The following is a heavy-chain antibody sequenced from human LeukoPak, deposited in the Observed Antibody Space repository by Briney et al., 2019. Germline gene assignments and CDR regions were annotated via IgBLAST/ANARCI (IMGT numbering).Heavy chain of an antibody. V-gene: IGHV3-33*01. CDR2: IWYDGSNK. CDR1: GFTFSSYG. J-gene: IGHJ4*02. CDR3: ARGDYGGNNIDY. D-gene: IGHD4-23*01. Sequence: PGGSLRLSCAASGFTFSSYGMHWVRQAPGKGLEWVAVIWYDGSNKYYADSVKGRFTISRDNSKNTLYLQMNSLRAEDTAVYYCARGDYGGNNIDYWGQGTLVTVSS.